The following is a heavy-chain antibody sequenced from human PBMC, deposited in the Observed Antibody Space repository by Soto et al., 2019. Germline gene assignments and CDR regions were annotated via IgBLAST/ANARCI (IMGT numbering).Heavy chain of an antibody. Sequence: GGSLRLSCAASGFTFTTFGMHWVRQAPGKGLEWVAFISYDEINQYYADSVKGRFTISRDISKNTLYLQMNNLRPEDSAVYDCAKVGLMGAYRKSFFDYWGQGTLVTVSS. V-gene: IGHV3-30*18. J-gene: IGHJ4*02. CDR1: GFTFTTFG. D-gene: IGHD1-26*01. CDR3: AKVGLMGAYRKSFFDY. CDR2: ISYDEINQ.